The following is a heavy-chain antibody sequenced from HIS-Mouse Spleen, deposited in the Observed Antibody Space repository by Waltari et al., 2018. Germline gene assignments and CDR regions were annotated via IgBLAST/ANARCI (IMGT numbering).Heavy chain of an antibody. D-gene: IGHD4-17*01. J-gene: IGHJ4*02. CDR3: ARGRSPATVTIGYYFDY. CDR2: SNHSGST. V-gene: IGHV4-34*01. CDR1: GGSFSGYY. Sequence: QVQLQQWGAGLLKPSETLSLTCAVYGGSFSGYYWSWIRQPPGKGLEWIGESNHSGSTNYKPSLKSRVTISVDTSKNQFSLKLSSVTAADTAVYYCARGRSPATVTIGYYFDYWGQGTLVTVSS.